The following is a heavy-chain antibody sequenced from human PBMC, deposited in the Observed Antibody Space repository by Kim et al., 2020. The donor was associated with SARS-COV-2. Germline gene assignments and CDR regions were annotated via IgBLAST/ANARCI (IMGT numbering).Heavy chain of an antibody. D-gene: IGHD3-10*01. CDR1: GGSISSYY. CDR3: ARNYYGSGSYSPPDAFDI. CDR2: IYYSGST. J-gene: IGHJ3*02. V-gene: IGHV4-59*13. Sequence: SETLSLTCTVSGGSISSYYWSWIRQPPGKGLEWIGYIYYSGSTNYNLSLKSRVTISVDTSKNQFSLKLSSVTAADTAVYYCARNYYGSGSYSPPDAFDIWGQGTMVTVSS.